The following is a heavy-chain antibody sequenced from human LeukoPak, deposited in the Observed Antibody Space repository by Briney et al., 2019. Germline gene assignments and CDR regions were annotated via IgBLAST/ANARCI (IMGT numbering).Heavy chain of an antibody. D-gene: IGHD2-2*01. Sequence: SETLSLTCTVSGGSISSYYWSWIRQPAGKGLEWVGRIYTSGSTNHNPSLKSRVTMSIDTSQNQFSLKLASVTAADTAVYYCARDGSYGTSRMDVWGQGTTATVSS. CDR1: GGSISSYY. CDR3: ARDGSYGTSRMDV. J-gene: IGHJ6*02. V-gene: IGHV4-4*07. CDR2: IYTSGST.